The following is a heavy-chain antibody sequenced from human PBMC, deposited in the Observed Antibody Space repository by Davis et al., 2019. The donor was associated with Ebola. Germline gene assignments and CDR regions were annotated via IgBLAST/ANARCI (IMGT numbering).Heavy chain of an antibody. CDR3: ARGWFRSGMDV. CDR1: GDRVSTKSTG. J-gene: IGHJ6*02. V-gene: IGHV6-1*01. D-gene: IGHD6-19*01. CDR2: TYYTSKWIT. Sequence: PSETLSLTCAISGDRVSTKSTGWNWIRQSPSRGLEWLGRTYYTSKWITDYAVSVKSRIIISPDTSKNQFSLQLNSVTPEDTAIYYCARGWFRSGMDVWGQGTTVTVSS.